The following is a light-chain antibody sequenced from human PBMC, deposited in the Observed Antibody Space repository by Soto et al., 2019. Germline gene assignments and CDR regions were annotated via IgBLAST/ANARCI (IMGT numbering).Light chain of an antibody. V-gene: IGKV3-20*01. J-gene: IGKJ2*01. CDR2: GAS. CDR1: QSVSSSY. Sequence: EIVLTQSPGTLSLSPGEIATLSCRASQSVSSSYFAWYQQKPGQAPRLLIYGASGRATGIPDRFSGSGSGTDFTLTISRLEPEDFAVYYCQQYGSSPMYTFGQGTKLEIK. CDR3: QQYGSSPMYT.